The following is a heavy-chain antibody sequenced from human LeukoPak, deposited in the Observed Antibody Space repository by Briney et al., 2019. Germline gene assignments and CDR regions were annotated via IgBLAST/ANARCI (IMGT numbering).Heavy chain of an antibody. J-gene: IGHJ4*02. CDR2: MNEYGSEK. D-gene: IGHD2-2*01. CDR3: ARVLYGSRVNVIDS. CDR1: GFTFSNYW. V-gene: IGHV3-7*01. Sequence: PGGSLRLSCAASGFTFSNYWINWVRQAPGKGLEWVANMNEYGSEKYYVDSVRGRLTISRDNAENSLFLHMNSLRVEDTAVYRCARVLYGSRVNVIDSWGPGTLVTVSS.